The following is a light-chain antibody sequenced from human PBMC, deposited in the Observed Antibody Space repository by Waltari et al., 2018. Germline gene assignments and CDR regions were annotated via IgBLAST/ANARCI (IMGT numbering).Light chain of an antibody. CDR3: QHYVRLPAT. J-gene: IGKJ1*01. V-gene: IGKV3-20*01. CDR1: QSVGRP. Sequence: IVLTQSPGTLSLSPGERATLSCRASQSVGRPLAWYQLKPGQAPRLLIYGASTRATGTPDRFSGSGSGTDFSLTISRLEPEDFAVYFCQHYVRLPATFGQGTRVEV. CDR2: GAS.